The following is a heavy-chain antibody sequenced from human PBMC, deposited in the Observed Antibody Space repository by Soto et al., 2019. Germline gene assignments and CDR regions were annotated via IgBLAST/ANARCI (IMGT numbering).Heavy chain of an antibody. CDR1: GGSISSYY. D-gene: IGHD2-2*02. CDR2: IYYSGRT. Sequence: ETLSLTCTVSGGSISSYYWSWIRQPPGKGLEWIGYIYYSGRTNYNPSLKSRVTISVDTSKNQFSLKLSSVTAADTAVYYCARGYCSSTSCYIWDNWFDPWGQGTLVTVSS. CDR3: ARGYCSSTSCYIWDNWFDP. V-gene: IGHV4-59*01. J-gene: IGHJ5*02.